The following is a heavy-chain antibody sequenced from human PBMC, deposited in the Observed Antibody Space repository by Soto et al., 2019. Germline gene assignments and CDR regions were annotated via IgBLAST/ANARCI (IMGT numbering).Heavy chain of an antibody. CDR3: VKDRMAYNSVWDPFDI. J-gene: IGHJ3*02. Sequence: GSLRLSCAASGFTFYSYAMSWVRQAPGKGLEWVSTIGSVGGDTYYADSVKGRFTISRDDSKNTLLLQMNSLRAEDTAVYYCVKDRMAYNSVWDPFDIWGQGTMVTVSS. V-gene: IGHV3-23*01. CDR1: GFTFYSYA. D-gene: IGHD1-20*01. CDR2: IGSVGGDT.